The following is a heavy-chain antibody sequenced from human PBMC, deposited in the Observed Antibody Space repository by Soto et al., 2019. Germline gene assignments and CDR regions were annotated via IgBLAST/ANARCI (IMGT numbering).Heavy chain of an antibody. D-gene: IGHD1-26*01. CDR2: IDPSDSYT. V-gene: IGHV5-10-1*01. CDR1: GYSFTSYW. CDR3: ARQGRELPGTTWFAC. J-gene: IGHJ5*01. Sequence: GDSLKISCKGSGYSFTSYWIGWVRQMPGKGLEWMGRIDPSDSYTNYSPSFQGHVTISADKSISTAYLQWSSLKASDTAMYYCARQGRELPGTTWFACWGQGTLVTVCS.